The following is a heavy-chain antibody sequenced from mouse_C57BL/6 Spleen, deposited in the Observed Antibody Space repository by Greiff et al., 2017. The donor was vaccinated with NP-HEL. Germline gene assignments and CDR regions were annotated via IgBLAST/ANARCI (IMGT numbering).Heavy chain of an antibody. Sequence: VQLVESGPGLVAPSQSLSIPCTVSGFSLTSYGVDWVRQSPGKGLEWLGVIWGVGSTNYNSALKSRLSISKDNSKSQVFLKMNSLQTDDTAMYYCATLLRGFAYWGQGTLVTVSA. D-gene: IGHD1-1*01. CDR2: IWGVGST. CDR3: ATLLRGFAY. J-gene: IGHJ3*01. V-gene: IGHV2-6*01. CDR1: GFSLTSYG.